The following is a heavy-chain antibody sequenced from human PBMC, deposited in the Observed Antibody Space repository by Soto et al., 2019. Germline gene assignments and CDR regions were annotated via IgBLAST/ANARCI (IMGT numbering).Heavy chain of an antibody. Sequence: QVQLQESGPGLVKPSQTLSLTCTVSGGSISSGGYYWSWIRQHPGKGLEWIGYIYYSGSTYYNPSLKSRVTISVDTSKNQFTLKLSSVTAADTAVYYCARGSITMVRDYGMDVWGQGTTVTVSS. J-gene: IGHJ6*02. V-gene: IGHV4-31*03. CDR3: ARGSITMVRDYGMDV. D-gene: IGHD3-10*01. CDR1: GGSISSGGYY. CDR2: IYYSGST.